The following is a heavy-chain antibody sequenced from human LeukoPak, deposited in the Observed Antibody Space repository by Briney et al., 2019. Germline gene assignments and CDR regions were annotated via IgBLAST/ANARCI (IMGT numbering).Heavy chain of an antibody. V-gene: IGHV4-39*07. D-gene: IGHD3-3*01. CDR2: IYYSGST. J-gene: IGHJ5*02. CDR3: ARQDKSITIFGVVIGGFDP. Sequence: SETLSHTCTVSGGSISSSSYYWGWVRQPPGKGLEWIGTIYYSGSTYYNPSLESRVTISVDTSKNQISLKLSSVTAADTAVYYCARQDKSITIFGVVIGGFDPWGQGTLVTVSS. CDR1: GGSISSSSYY.